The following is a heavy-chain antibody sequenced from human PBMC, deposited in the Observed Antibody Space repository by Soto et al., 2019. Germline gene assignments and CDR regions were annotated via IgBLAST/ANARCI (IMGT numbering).Heavy chain of an antibody. Sequence: SETLSLTCTVTGGSISSYYWSWIRQPPGKGLEWIGYIYYSGSTNYNPSLKSRVTISVDTSKNQFSLKLSSVTAADTAVYYCARGGLGYCSGGSCPPPPNWFDPWGQGTLVTVSS. J-gene: IGHJ5*02. CDR3: ARGGLGYCSGGSCPPPPNWFDP. CDR2: IYYSGST. CDR1: GGSISSYY. D-gene: IGHD2-15*01. V-gene: IGHV4-59*01.